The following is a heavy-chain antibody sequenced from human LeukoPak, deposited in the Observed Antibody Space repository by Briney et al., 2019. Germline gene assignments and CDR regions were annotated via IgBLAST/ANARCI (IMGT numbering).Heavy chain of an antibody. V-gene: IGHV3-7*03. CDR3: ARGYCGTTSCWYSDF. Sequence: GGSLRLSCAASGFMFSSNWMSWVRLAPGKGLEWVANIKEDGTETYYVDSVKGRFTISRDDAKNSLYLQMNSLRAEDTAVYYCARGYCGTTSCWYSDFWGQGTLVTVSS. CDR1: GFMFSSNW. CDR2: IKEDGTET. D-gene: IGHD2-2*01. J-gene: IGHJ4*02.